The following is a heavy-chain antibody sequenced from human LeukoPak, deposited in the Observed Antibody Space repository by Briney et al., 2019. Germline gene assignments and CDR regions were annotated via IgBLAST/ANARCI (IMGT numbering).Heavy chain of an antibody. Sequence: GGSLRLSCAASGFTFSGYGMHWVRQAPGKGLEWVSGIGGRGDRTYFADSVKGRFAISRDNSKNTMYLQMSSLRAEDTAIYYCARDQDWGSFDIWGQGTMVTVSS. D-gene: IGHD7-27*01. J-gene: IGHJ3*02. V-gene: IGHV3-23*01. CDR2: IGGRGDRT. CDR3: ARDQDWGSFDI. CDR1: GFTFSGYG.